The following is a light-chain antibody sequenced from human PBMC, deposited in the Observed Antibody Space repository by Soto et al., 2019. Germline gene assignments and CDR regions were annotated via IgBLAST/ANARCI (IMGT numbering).Light chain of an antibody. Sequence: DIVMTQSPATLSVSPGGRATLSCTASQSISDTLAWYQQKPGQAPRLLIYGASTRATGIPARFSGSGSGTEVTLTISSLQSEEFAGYYCQQYNNWPQTFGQGTKVDI. CDR3: QQYNNWPQT. V-gene: IGKV3-15*01. CDR2: GAS. J-gene: IGKJ1*01. CDR1: QSISDT.